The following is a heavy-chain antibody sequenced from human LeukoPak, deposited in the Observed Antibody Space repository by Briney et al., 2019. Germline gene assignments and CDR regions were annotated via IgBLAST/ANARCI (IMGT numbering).Heavy chain of an antibody. J-gene: IGHJ4*02. V-gene: IGHV5-51*01. CDR2: IYPGDSDT. CDR1: GYRFTSYW. Sequence: GESLKISCKGSGYRFTSYWIGWVRQMPGKGLEWMGIIYPGDSDTRYSPSFQGQVTISADKSISTAYLQWSSLKASDTAMYYCARQRQRYSSGWFFDYWGQGTLVTVSS. CDR3: ARQRQRYSSGWFFDY. D-gene: IGHD6-19*01.